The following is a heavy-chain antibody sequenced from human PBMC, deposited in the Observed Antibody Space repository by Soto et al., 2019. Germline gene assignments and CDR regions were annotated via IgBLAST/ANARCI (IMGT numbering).Heavy chain of an antibody. V-gene: IGHV1-24*01. D-gene: IGHD3-9*01. CDR1: GYTLTELS. CDR2: FDPEDGET. Sequence: GASVKVSCKVSGYTLTELSMHWVRQAPGKGLEWMGGFDPEDGETIYAQKFQGRVTMTEDTSTDTAYMELSSLRSEDTAVYYCATEVDYDILTGYNYWGQGTRVTVSS. CDR3: ATEVDYDILTGYNY. J-gene: IGHJ4*02.